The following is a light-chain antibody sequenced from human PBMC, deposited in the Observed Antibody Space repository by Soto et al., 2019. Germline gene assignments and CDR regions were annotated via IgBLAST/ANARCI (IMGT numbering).Light chain of an antibody. CDR1: QSVSSSY. J-gene: IGKJ4*01. CDR2: GAS. CDR3: LQHNSYPLT. V-gene: IGKV3-20*01. Sequence: EIVLTQSPGTLSLSPGARAPLSCRASQSVSSSYLAWYQQKPGQAPRLLIYGASSRATGIPDRFSGSGSGTDFTLTISRLEPEDFATYYCLQHNSYPLTFGGGTKVDIK.